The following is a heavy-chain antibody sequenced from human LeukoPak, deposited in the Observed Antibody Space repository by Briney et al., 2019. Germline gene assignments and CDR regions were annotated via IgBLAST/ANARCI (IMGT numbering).Heavy chain of an antibody. Sequence: SETLSLTCTVSGGSISSYYWSWIRQPPGKGLEWIGYIYYSGSTNYNPSLKSRVTISVDTSKNQFSLKLSSVTAADTAVYYCARGALWRYFGPFDPWGQGTLVTVSS. CDR3: ARGALWRYFGPFDP. CDR1: GGSISSYY. J-gene: IGHJ5*02. D-gene: IGHD3-9*01. V-gene: IGHV4-59*01. CDR2: IYYSGST.